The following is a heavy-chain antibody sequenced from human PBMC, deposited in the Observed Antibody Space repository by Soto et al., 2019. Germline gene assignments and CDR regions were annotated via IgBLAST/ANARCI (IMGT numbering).Heavy chain of an antibody. CDR3: ARDKTLDYGDDRGIDV. CDR2: IWYDGSNK. J-gene: IGHJ6*03. V-gene: IGHV3-33*01. D-gene: IGHD4-17*01. Sequence: QVQLVESGGGVVQPGRSLRLSCAASGFTFSSYGMHWVRQAPGKGLEWVAVIWYDGSNKYYADSVKGRFTISRDNSKNTLYLQMTSLRAEDTAVYYCARDKTLDYGDDRGIDVWGKGTTVTVSS. CDR1: GFTFSSYG.